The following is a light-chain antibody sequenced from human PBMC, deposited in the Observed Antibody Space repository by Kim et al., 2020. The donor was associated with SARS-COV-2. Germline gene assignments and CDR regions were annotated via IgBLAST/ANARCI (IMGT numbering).Light chain of an antibody. Sequence: LGQTVRITCQGDSLRSYYASWYQQKPGQAHVLVIYGKNNRPSGIPDRFSGSSSGNTASLTITGAQAEDEADYYCNSRDSSGIHVLFGGGTQLTVL. CDR1: SLRSYY. CDR2: GKN. V-gene: IGLV3-19*01. J-gene: IGLJ2*01. CDR3: NSRDSSGIHVL.